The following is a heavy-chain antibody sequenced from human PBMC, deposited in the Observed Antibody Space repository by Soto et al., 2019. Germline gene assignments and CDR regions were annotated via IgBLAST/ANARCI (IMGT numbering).Heavy chain of an antibody. CDR2: IIPILGIA. Sequence: QVQLVQSGAEVKKPGSSVKVSCKASGGTFSSYTISWVRQAPGQGLEWMGRIIPILGIANYAQKFQGRVTITAEKSTSTAYMELSSLRSEDTAVYYCARAAGKRSLDYWGQGTLVTVSS. D-gene: IGHD6-13*01. CDR1: GGTFSSYT. J-gene: IGHJ4*02. V-gene: IGHV1-69*02. CDR3: ARAAGKRSLDY.